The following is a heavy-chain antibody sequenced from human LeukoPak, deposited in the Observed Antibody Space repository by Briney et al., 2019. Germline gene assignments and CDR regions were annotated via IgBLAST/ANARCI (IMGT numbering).Heavy chain of an antibody. Sequence: PSETLSLTCTVSGGSISSYYWRWLRPPPGKGLEGIGYIYYSGSTNYNPSLKSRVTISVAKTKNQFALKLSSGTAADTAVYYCAREPTVTPDAFDIWGQGTMVTVSS. D-gene: IGHD4-17*01. CDR2: IYYSGST. CDR3: AREPTVTPDAFDI. V-gene: IGHV4-59*01. J-gene: IGHJ3*02. CDR1: GGSISSYY.